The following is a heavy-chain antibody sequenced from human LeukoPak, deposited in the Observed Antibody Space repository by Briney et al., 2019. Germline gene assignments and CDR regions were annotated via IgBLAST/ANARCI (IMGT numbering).Heavy chain of an antibody. D-gene: IGHD2-2*01. Sequence: ASVKVSCKASGYTITNNYMHWVRQAPGQGLEWMGVINPSGTGTSYAQKFQGRITMSRDTSTSTVYMELSSLRSDDTAVYYCARDVGEYCSSTNCYASHYWGQGTLVTVSS. V-gene: IGHV1-46*01. CDR1: GYTITNNY. CDR2: INPSGTGT. J-gene: IGHJ4*02. CDR3: ARDVGEYCSSTNCYASHY.